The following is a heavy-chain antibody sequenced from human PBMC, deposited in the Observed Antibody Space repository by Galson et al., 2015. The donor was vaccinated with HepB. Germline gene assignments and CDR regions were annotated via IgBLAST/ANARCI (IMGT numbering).Heavy chain of an antibody. CDR2: VSGSGTKT. D-gene: IGHD3/OR15-3a*01. CDR1: GFTFSSYA. CDR3: AKTGTDYYRSSDYTEFFPFDY. J-gene: IGHJ4*02. Sequence: SLRLSCAASGFTFSSYAMSWVRQAPGKGLEWVSGVSGSGTKTYYADSVKGRFTISRDNSKNTLYLQMNSLRAEDTALYYCAKTGTDYYRSSDYTEFFPFDYWGQGTLVTVSS. V-gene: IGHV3-23*01.